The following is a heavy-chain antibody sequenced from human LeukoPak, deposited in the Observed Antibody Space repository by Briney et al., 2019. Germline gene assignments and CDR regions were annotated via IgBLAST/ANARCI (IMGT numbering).Heavy chain of an antibody. D-gene: IGHD4-17*01. CDR3: AGHTVATGYYFDF. Sequence: SETLSLTCTVSGGSISSYYWRWLRQPPGEGLEWIGYIFYSGSTKHNPSLKRRFTMSVDTSKTQFSLRLTSVTAADTSLYYCAGHTVATGYYFDFWGQGALVTVSS. J-gene: IGHJ4*02. V-gene: IGHV4-59*08. CDR2: IFYSGST. CDR1: GGSISSYY.